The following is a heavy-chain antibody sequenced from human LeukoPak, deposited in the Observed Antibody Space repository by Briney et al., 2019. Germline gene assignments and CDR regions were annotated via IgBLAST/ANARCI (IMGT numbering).Heavy chain of an antibody. CDR2: IYYSGST. V-gene: IGHV4-59*12. D-gene: IGHD3-22*01. CDR3: VRYYDRSGCDYPFFEY. J-gene: IGHJ4*02. Sequence: SETLSLTCTVSGGSISSYYWSWIRQPPGKGLEWIGYIYYSGSTNYNPSLRSRVSISLDTSKNEFSLKLSSVTAADTAVYYCVRYYDRSGCDYPFFEYWGQGILVTVSS. CDR1: GGSISSYY.